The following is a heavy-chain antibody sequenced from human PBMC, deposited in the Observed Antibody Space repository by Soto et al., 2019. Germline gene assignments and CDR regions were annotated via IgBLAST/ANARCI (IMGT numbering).Heavy chain of an antibody. D-gene: IGHD5-12*01. Sequence: QVQLVESGGGVVQPGRSLRLSCAASGFTFSDYGMHWVRQAPGKGLEWLALISYDGISKFYADSVKGRFTISRDNSKNTLFLQMTSLRAEDTAVYFCAKENDRWLQSPGDYWGQGTLVTVSS. CDR1: GFTFSDYG. CDR2: ISYDGISK. J-gene: IGHJ4*02. CDR3: AKENDRWLQSPGDY. V-gene: IGHV3-30*18.